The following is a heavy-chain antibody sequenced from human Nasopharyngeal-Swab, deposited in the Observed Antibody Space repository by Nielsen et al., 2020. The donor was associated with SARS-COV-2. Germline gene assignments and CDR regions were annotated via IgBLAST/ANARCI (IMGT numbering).Heavy chain of an antibody. CDR3: ARDGGGVNDSAFDI. Sequence: GGSLRLSCAASGFTFSSYGMHWVRQAPGKGLEWVAVIWYDGSNKYYADSVKGRFTISRDNSKNTLYLQMNSLRAEDTAVYYCARDGGGVNDSAFDIWGQGTMVTVSS. D-gene: IGHD1-1*01. CDR2: IWYDGSNK. J-gene: IGHJ3*02. CDR1: GFTFSSYG. V-gene: IGHV3-33*01.